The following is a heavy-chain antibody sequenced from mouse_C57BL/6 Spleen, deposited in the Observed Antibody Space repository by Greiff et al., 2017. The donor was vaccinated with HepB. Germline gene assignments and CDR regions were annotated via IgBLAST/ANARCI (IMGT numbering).Heavy chain of an antibody. CDR1: GYTFTEYT. CDR2: FYPGSGSI. V-gene: IGHV1-62-2*01. Sequence: VQLQQSGAELVKPGASVKLSCKASGYTFTEYTIHWVKQRSGQGLEWIGWFYPGSGSIKYNEKFKDKATLTADKSSSTVYMELSRLTSEDSAVFVCARHERGFYYGSSSWFAYWGQGTLVTVSA. J-gene: IGHJ3*01. CDR3: ARHERGFYYGSSSWFAY. D-gene: IGHD1-1*01.